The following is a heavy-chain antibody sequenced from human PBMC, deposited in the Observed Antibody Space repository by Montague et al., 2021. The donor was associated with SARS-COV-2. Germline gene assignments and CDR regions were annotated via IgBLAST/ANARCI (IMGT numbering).Heavy chain of an antibody. CDR3: ARTPVVTFAFDN. V-gene: IGHV2-70*01. D-gene: IGHD4-23*01. CDR1: GFSLSTSGMC. Sequence: PALVKPTQTLTLTCTFSGFSLSTSGMCVGWIRQPPGKALEWLALSYWDDEKYYSTSLKTRLTISKDTSKNQVVLTMTNMDPVDTATYYCARTPVVTFAFDNWGQGTMVTVSS. J-gene: IGHJ3*02. CDR2: SYWDDEK.